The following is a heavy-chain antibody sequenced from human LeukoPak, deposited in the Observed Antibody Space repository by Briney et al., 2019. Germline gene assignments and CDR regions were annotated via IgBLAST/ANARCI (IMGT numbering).Heavy chain of an antibody. J-gene: IGHJ4*02. D-gene: IGHD2-21*02. Sequence: PGGSLRLSWAASGFTFRRYGKDWGRQAPGKGPRLVAVMWHDGSYEYYADSVKGRFTIARGSSKNTLYLQMNSLRAEDTAVYYCATDGVVATSLDCWGQGTLVTVSP. CDR1: GFTFRRYG. V-gene: IGHV3-33*01. CDR3: ATDGVVATSLDC. CDR2: MWHDGSYE.